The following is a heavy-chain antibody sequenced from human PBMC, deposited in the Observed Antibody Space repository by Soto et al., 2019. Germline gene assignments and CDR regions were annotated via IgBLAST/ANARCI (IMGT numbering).Heavy chain of an antibody. V-gene: IGHV3-21*01. J-gene: IGHJ4*02. Sequence: GGSLRLSCAASGFTFSSYSMNWVRQAPGKGLEWVSSISSSSSYIYYADSVKGRFTISRDNAKNSLYLQMNSLRAEDTAVYYCARDVSGYSYGYTMDYWGQGTLVTVSS. D-gene: IGHD5-18*01. CDR2: ISSSSSYI. CDR3: ARDVSGYSYGYTMDY. CDR1: GFTFSSYS.